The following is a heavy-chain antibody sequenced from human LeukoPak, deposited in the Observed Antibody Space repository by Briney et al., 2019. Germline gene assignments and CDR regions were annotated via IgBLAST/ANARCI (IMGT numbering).Heavy chain of an antibody. CDR2: IYYSGST. D-gene: IGHD5-12*01. V-gene: IGHV4-30-4*08. J-gene: IGHJ4*02. CDR1: GGSISSGDYY. Sequence: SQTLSLTCTVSGGSISSGDYYWSWIRQPPGKGLEWIGYIYYSGSTYYNPSLKSRVTISVDTSKNQFSLKLSSVTAADTAVYYCARDGLSGYVYDYWGQGTLVTVSP. CDR3: ARDGLSGYVYDY.